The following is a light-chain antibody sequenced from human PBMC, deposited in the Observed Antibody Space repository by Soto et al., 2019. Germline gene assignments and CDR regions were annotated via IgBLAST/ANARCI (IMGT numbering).Light chain of an antibody. J-gene: IGKJ1*01. CDR3: QQYGSSPQT. CDR2: GAS. Sequence: EIVLTQSPGTLSLSPGERATLSCRASQSVTSSYLAWYQQTPGQAPRPLIYGASSRATGIPDRFSGSGSGTDFTLTISRLEPEDFAVYYCQQYGSSPQTFGQGTKVEIK. CDR1: QSVTSSY. V-gene: IGKV3-20*01.